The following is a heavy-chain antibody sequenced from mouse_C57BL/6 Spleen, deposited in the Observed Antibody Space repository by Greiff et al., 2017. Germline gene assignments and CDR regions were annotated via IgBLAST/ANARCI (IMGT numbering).Heavy chain of an antibody. CDR1: GYTFTSYW. D-gene: IGHD2-1*01. Sequence: VQLQQPGAELVMPGASVKLSCKASGYTFTSYWMHWVKQRPGQGLEWIGEIDPSDSYTNYNQKFKGKSTLTVDKSSSTAYMQLSSLTSEDSAVYYCARGRGKTAMDYGGQGTSVTVSS. CDR2: IDPSDSYT. CDR3: ARGRGKTAMDY. J-gene: IGHJ4*01. V-gene: IGHV1-69*01.